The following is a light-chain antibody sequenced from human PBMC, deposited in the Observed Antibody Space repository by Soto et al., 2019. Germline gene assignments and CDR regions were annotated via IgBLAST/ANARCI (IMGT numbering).Light chain of an antibody. J-gene: IGKJ1*01. CDR3: QQRSNWPIT. CDR2: GAS. CDR1: QSVSSSY. V-gene: IGKV3D-20*02. Sequence: EIVLTQSPGTLSLSPGERATLSCRASQSVSSSYLAWYQQKPGQAPRLLIYGASSRATGIPDRFSGSGSGTDFTLTISRLEPEDFAVYYCQQRSNWPITFGQGTKVDI.